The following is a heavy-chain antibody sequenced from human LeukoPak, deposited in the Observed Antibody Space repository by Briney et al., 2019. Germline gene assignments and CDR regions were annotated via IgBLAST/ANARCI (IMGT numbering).Heavy chain of an antibody. Sequence: GGSLRLSCAASGFTFRSYDMHWVRQATGKGLEWVSAIGTSDDTYYPDSVKGRFTISREDAKNSLYLRMNSLRAGDTAVYYCAREGGRGRAFDMWGQGTMVTVSS. CDR2: IGTSDDT. J-gene: IGHJ3*02. D-gene: IGHD1-26*01. V-gene: IGHV3-13*01. CDR1: GFTFRSYD. CDR3: AREGGRGRAFDM.